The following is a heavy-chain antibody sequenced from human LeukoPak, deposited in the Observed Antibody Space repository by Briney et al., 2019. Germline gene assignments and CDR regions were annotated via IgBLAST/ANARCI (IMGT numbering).Heavy chain of an antibody. V-gene: IGHV4-39*01. D-gene: IGHD3-16*01. CDR1: GGSISSSSYY. CDR2: IYYSGST. J-gene: IGHJ4*02. Sequence: SETLSLTCTVSGGSISSSSYYWGWIRQPPGKGLEWIGSIYYSGSTYYNPSLKSRVTISVDTSKNQFSLKLSSVTAADTAVYYCARQRIMITFGGAPDYWGQGTWSPSPQ. CDR3: ARQRIMITFGGAPDY.